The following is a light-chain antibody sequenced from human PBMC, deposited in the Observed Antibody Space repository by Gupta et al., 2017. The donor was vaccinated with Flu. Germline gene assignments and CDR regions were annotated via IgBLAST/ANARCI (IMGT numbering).Light chain of an antibody. CDR3: TSYRRGNTPWV. CDR1: SSDIGGYNY. V-gene: IGLV2-14*01. CDR2: EVS. J-gene: IGLJ3*02. Sequence: QSALTQPASVSGSPGQSITISCTGTSSDIGGYNYVSWYQQHPGKAPKVIIFEVSDRPSGVSNRFSGSKSDNTASLTISGLQADDEADYYCTSYRRGNTPWVFGGGTKVTVL.